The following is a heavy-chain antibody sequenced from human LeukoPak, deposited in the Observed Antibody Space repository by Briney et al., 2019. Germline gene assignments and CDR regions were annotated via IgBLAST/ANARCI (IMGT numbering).Heavy chain of an antibody. CDR3: AKSPRIAAAGTPPYYFDY. V-gene: IGHV3-9*01. CDR1: GFTFDDYA. Sequence: GRSLRLSCAASGFTFDDYAMPWVRQAPGKGLEWVSGISWNSGSIGYADSVKGRFTISRDNAKNSLYLQMNSLRAEDTALYYCAKSPRIAAAGTPPYYFDYWGQGTLVTVSS. D-gene: IGHD6-13*01. CDR2: ISWNSGSI. J-gene: IGHJ4*02.